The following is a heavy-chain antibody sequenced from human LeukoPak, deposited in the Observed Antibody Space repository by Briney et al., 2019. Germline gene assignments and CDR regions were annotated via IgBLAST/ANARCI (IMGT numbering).Heavy chain of an antibody. CDR2: IYYSGST. D-gene: IGHD2-2*01. J-gene: IGHJ2*01. CDR1: GGSISSYY. CDR3: ARLYVVPAATRYWYFDL. Sequence: PSETLSLTCTVSGGSISSYYRSWIQQPPGKGLEWIGYIYYSGSTNYNPSLKSRVTISVDTSKNQFSLKLSSVTAADTAVYYCARLYVVPAATRYWYFDLWGRGTLVTVSS. V-gene: IGHV4-59*01.